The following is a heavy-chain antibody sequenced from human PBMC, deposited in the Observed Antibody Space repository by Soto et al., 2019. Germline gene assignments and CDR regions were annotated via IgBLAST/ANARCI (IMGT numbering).Heavy chain of an antibody. J-gene: IGHJ6*03. D-gene: IGHD3-10*01. V-gene: IGHV3-66*01. CDR1: GFTVSSNY. Sequence: GGSLRLSCAASGFTVSSNYMSWVRQAPGKGLEWVSVIYSGGSTYYADSVKGRFTISRDNSKNTLYLQMNSLRAEDTAVYYCARDWAPDTMVRGGNLKNYYYYYYMDVWGKGTTVTVSS. CDR3: ARDWAPDTMVRGGNLKNYYYYYYMDV. CDR2: IYSGGST.